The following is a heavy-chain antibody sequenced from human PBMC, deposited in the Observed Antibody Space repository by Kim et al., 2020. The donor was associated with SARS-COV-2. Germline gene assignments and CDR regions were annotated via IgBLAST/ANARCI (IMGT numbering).Heavy chain of an antibody. CDR1: GYTFTGYY. CDR2: INPNSGGT. CDR3: ARGMGLIQLWFEDFDY. D-gene: IGHD5-18*01. Sequence: ASVKVSCKASGYTFTGYYMHWVRQAPGQGLEWMGRINPNSGGTNYAQKFQGRVTMTRDTSISTAYMELSRLRSDDTAVYYCARGMGLIQLWFEDFDYWGQGTRVTVSS. V-gene: IGHV1-2*06. J-gene: IGHJ4*02.